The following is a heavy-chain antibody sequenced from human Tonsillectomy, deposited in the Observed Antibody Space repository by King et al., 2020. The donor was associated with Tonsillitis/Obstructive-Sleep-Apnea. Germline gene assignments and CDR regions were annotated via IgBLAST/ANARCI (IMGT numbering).Heavy chain of an antibody. D-gene: IGHD6-19*01. CDR3: ARDANIAGADCDY. Sequence: LLQSGAAVPKPGASVTVSCQASGYTFTSYALHWVRQAPGQRLEWLGWINSGNGTTTYSQKFPGRVPITRDTSASTAYMELSSLRSEDTAVYYCARDANIAGADCDYGGQGTLVTVSS. CDR2: INSGNGTT. CDR1: GYTFTSYA. J-gene: IGHJ4*02. V-gene: IGHV1-3*01.